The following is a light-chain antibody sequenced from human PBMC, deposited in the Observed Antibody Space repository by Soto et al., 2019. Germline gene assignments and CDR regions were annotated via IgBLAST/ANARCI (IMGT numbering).Light chain of an antibody. J-gene: IGLJ2*01. CDR3: AAWDDSLSGRVV. CDR1: SSNIGSNT. V-gene: IGLV1-44*01. CDR2: SND. Sequence: QSVLTQPPSASGTPGQRVTISCSGSSSNIGSNTVTWYQQLPGTAPKLLIHSNDQRPSGVPDRFSGSKSGTSASLAINGLQSEDEGDYFCAAWDDSLSGRVVFGGGTKVTVL.